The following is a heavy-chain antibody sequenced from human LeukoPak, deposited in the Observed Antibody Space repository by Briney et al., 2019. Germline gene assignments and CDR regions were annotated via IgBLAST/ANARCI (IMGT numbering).Heavy chain of an antibody. J-gene: IGHJ4*02. V-gene: IGHV4-39*02. CDR2: MHHTGNN. CDR3: AGDSTGLFFDY. Sequence: PSETLSLTCTVSGGSINTGSFFWGWLRQPPGKGLEWIGSMHHTGNNYYNPSVTSRATISLDTSKNKVSLTLRSVTAADTAVYYCAGDSTGLFFDYWGQGTLITVSS. CDR1: GGSINTGSFF. D-gene: IGHD2-8*02.